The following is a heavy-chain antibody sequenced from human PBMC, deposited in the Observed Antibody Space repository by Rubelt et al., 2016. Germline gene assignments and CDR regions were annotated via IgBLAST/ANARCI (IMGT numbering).Heavy chain of an antibody. CDR2: IYPGDSAT. Sequence: EVQLVQSGAEVQKPGESLKISCKGSGYSFTSYWIGWVRQMPGKGLEWMGIIYPGDSATTYNPSFQGQVTISADTSINTAYLQWSSLKASDTAIYYCARGDWYFDFWGRGTLVTVSS. J-gene: IGHJ2*01. D-gene: IGHD2-21*01. CDR1: GYSFTSYW. CDR3: ARGDWYFDF. V-gene: IGHV5-51*01.